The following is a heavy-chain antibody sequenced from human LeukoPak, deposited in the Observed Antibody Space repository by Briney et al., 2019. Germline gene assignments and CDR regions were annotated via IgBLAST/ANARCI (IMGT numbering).Heavy chain of an antibody. CDR1: GGSFSGYY. CDR3: ARGLSYYDFWSGYYNDYYMDV. V-gene: IGHV4-34*01. Sequence: SETLSLTCAVYGGSFSGYYWSWIRQPPGKGLEWIGEINHSGSTNYNPSLKSRVTISVDTSKNQFSLKLSSVTAADTAVYYCARGLSYYDFWSGYYNDYYMDVWGKGTTVTVPS. J-gene: IGHJ6*03. CDR2: INHSGST. D-gene: IGHD3-3*01.